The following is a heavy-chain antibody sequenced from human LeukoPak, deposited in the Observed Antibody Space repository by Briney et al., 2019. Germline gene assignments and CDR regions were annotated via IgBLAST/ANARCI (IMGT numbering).Heavy chain of an antibody. J-gene: IGHJ2*01. V-gene: IGHV4-59*01. CDR3: ARVYYSNSYDYWYFDL. D-gene: IGHD6-13*01. CDR2: IFYSGST. Sequence: SETLSLTCTVSDDSITMYYWTWIRQPPGKGLEWIGYIFYSGSTNYNPSLKSRVTISVDTSKNQFPLKLSSVTAADTAVYYCARVYYSNSYDYWYFDLWGRGTLVTVSS. CDR1: DDSITMYY.